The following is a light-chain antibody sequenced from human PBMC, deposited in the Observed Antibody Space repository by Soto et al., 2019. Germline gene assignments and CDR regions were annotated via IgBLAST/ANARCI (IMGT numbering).Light chain of an antibody. V-gene: IGKV3-20*01. CDR1: QSVSSSY. Sequence: EIVLTQSPGTLSLSPGERATLSCRASQSVSSSYLAWYQQKPGEAPRLLIYGASNRATGIPDRFSGSGSGTDFTLTISRLAPEDFDVYYCRDYCSSPPSTFGPGTKVDSK. J-gene: IGKJ3*01. CDR3: RDYCSSPPST. CDR2: GAS.